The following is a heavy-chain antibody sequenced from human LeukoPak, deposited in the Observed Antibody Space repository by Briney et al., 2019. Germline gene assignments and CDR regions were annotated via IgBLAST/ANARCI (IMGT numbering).Heavy chain of an antibody. J-gene: IGHJ4*02. CDR2: IKQDGSGK. D-gene: IGHD6-19*01. CDR3: ASLYSSGWYY. V-gene: IGHV3-7*01. CDR1: GLTFSSYW. Sequence: GGSLRLSCAASGLTFSSYWMSWVRQAPGKGLEWVANIKQDGSGKYYVDSVKGRFTISRDNAKNSLHLQMNSLRAEDTAVYYCASLYSSGWYYWGQGTLVTVSS.